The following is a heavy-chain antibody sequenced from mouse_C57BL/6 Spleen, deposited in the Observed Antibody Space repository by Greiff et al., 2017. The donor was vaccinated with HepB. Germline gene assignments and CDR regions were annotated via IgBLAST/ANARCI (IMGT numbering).Heavy chain of an antibody. D-gene: IGHD1-1*01. CDR3: ARNRDYGSSYHYYAMDY. V-gene: IGHV2-9-1*01. J-gene: IGHJ4*01. Sequence: VQLVESGPGLVAPSQSLSITCTVSGFSLTSYAISWVRQPPGKGLEWLGVIWTGGGTNYNSALKSRLSISKDNSKSQVFLKMNSLQTDDTARYYCARNRDYGSSYHYYAMDYWGQGTSVTVSS. CDR1: GFSLTSYA. CDR2: IWTGGGT.